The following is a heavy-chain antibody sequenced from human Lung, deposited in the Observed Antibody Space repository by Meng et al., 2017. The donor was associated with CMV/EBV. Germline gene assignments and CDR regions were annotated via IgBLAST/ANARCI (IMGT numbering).Heavy chain of an antibody. CDR2: FFHSGDT. V-gene: IGHV4-39*01. Sequence: TVSDVSISNTPFFWGWIRQPPGKGLEWIGSFFHSGDTYSNPSLRSRVVISVDTSKNQFSLRLNSVTATDTAMYYCARHLRGYSWPKSDWGQGTLVTVSS. CDR3: ARHLRGYSWPKSD. J-gene: IGHJ4*02. D-gene: IGHD1-26*01. CDR1: DVSISNTPFF.